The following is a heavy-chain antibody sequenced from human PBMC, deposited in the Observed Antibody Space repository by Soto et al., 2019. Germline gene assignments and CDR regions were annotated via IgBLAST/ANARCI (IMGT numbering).Heavy chain of an antibody. CDR2: ISGSSIV. CDR3: ARAAGGVYSYYPMDV. D-gene: IGHD2-8*02. CDR1: GFIFSSYS. Sequence: EVLLVESGGGLVQPGGSLRLSCAASGFIFSSYSMNWVRQAPGKGLEWISFISGSSIVYYADSVKGRFTISRDNVNHSVYLQMNSLRDEDTAVYYCARAAGGVYSYYPMDVWGQGTTVTVSS. V-gene: IGHV3-48*02. J-gene: IGHJ6*02.